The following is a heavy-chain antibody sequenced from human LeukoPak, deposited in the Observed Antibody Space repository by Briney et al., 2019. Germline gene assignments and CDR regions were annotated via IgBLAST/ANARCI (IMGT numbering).Heavy chain of an antibody. V-gene: IGHV1-2*06. CDR3: ARGGSFTREDFDY. J-gene: IGHJ4*02. Sequence: ASVKVSCKASGGTFSSYAISCVRQAPGQGLEWMGRINPNSGGTNYAQKFQGRVTMTRDTSISTAYMELSRLRSDDTAVYYCARGGSFTREDFDYWGQGTLVTVSS. CDR1: GGTFSSYA. CDR2: INPNSGGT.